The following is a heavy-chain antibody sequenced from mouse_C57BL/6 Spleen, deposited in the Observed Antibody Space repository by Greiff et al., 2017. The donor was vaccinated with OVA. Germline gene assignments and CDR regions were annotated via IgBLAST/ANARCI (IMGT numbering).Heavy chain of an antibody. Sequence: QVQLQQSGPGLVAPSQSLSITCTVSGFSLTSYAISWVRQPPGKGLEWLGVIWTGGGTNYNSALKSRLSISKDNSKSQVFLKMNRLQTDDTARYYGARKRDYEYDGYAMDYWGQGTSVTVSS. D-gene: IGHD2-4*01. CDR3: ARKRDYEYDGYAMDY. CDR2: IWTGGGT. V-gene: IGHV2-9-1*01. J-gene: IGHJ4*01. CDR1: GFSLTSYA.